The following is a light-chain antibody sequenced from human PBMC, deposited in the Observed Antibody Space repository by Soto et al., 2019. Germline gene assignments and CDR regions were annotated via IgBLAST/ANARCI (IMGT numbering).Light chain of an antibody. CDR1: QTISSW. CDR2: KAS. V-gene: IGKV1-5*03. CDR3: QHYNSYSEA. Sequence: DIQMTQSPSTLSGSVGDRVTITCRASQTISSWLAWYQQKPGKAPKLLIYKASTLKSGVPSRFSCSGSGTEFTLTISSLQPYDFATYYFQHYNSYSEAFGQGTKVELK. J-gene: IGKJ1*01.